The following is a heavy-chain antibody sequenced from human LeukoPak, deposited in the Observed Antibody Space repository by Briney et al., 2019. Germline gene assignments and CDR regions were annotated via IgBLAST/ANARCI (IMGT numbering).Heavy chain of an antibody. CDR3: TTVGSSRYYYYFDY. Sequence: GGSLRLSCAASGFTFNHAWMNWVRQTPGKGLEWVGRIKSKTDGATTEYAAPVKGRFTISRDDSKNTLYLQMNSLKTEDTAVYYCTTVGSSRYYYYFDYWGQGSLVTVSS. D-gene: IGHD3-22*01. J-gene: IGHJ4*02. CDR2: IKSKTDGATT. CDR1: GFTFNHAW. V-gene: IGHV3-15*01.